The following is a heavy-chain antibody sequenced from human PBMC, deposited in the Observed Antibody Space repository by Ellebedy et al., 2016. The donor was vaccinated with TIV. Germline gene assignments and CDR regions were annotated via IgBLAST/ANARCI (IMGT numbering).Heavy chain of an antibody. Sequence: AASVKVSCKASGYTFNSYAISWVRQAPGQGLEWMGRIIPIFGTANYAQKFQGRVTITADESTSTAYMELSSLRSEDTAVYYCASGRTTISTWHYYGLDVWGQGTTVTVSS. V-gene: IGHV1-69*13. D-gene: IGHD4-11*01. J-gene: IGHJ6*02. CDR2: IIPIFGTA. CDR1: GYTFNSYA. CDR3: ASGRTTISTWHYYGLDV.